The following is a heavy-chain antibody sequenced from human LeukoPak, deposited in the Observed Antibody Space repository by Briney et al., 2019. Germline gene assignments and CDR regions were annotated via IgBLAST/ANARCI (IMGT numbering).Heavy chain of an antibody. CDR2: INHSGST. V-gene: IGHV4-34*01. J-gene: IGHJ4*02. Sequence: PSETLSLTCAAYGGSFSGYYWSWIRQPPGKGLEWIGEINHSGSTNYNPSLKSRVTISVDTSKNQFSLKLSSVTAADTAVYYCARGRGYSYGLPMGYWGQGTLVTVSS. D-gene: IGHD5-18*01. CDR3: ARGRGYSYGLPMGY. CDR1: GGSFSGYY.